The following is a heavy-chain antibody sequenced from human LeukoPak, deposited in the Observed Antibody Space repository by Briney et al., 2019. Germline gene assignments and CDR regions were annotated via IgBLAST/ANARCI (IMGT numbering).Heavy chain of an antibody. J-gene: IGHJ4*02. CDR2: INQDGSAK. Sequence: GGSLRLSCAASGFTFSRYWMSWFRQAPGKGLEWVANINQDGSAKYYVDSVKGRFTVSRDNAEKSLYLQMNRLRPDDTAVYYCAAHPGDYWGQGTLVTVSS. CDR1: GFTFSRYW. CDR3: AAHPGDY. V-gene: IGHV3-7*03.